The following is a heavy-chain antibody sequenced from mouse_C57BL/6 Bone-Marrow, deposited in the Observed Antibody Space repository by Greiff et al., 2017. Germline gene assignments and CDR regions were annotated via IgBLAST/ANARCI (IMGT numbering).Heavy chain of an antibody. V-gene: IGHV1-82*01. CDR2: IYPGDGDT. J-gene: IGHJ2*01. D-gene: IGHD2-2*01. CDR3: ARYGYDGYTYFDY. Sequence: QVQLQQSGPELVKPGASVKISCKASGYAFSSSWMNWVKQRPGKGLEWIGRIYPGDGDTNYNGKFKGKATLTADKSSSTAYMQLSSLTSEDSAVYFCARYGYDGYTYFDYWGQGTTLTVSS. CDR1: GYAFSSSW.